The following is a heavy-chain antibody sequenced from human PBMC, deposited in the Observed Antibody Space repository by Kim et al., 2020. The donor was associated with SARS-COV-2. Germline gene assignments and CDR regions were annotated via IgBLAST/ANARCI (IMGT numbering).Heavy chain of an antibody. J-gene: IGHJ6*02. CDR3: ARGSFDWLPFYYYGMDV. Sequence: ASVKVSCKASGYTFTSYYMHWVRQAPGQGLEWMGIINPSGGSTSYAQKFQGRVTMTRDTSTSTVYMELSSLRSEDTAVYYCARGSFDWLPFYYYGMDVWGQGTTVTVSS. CDR2: INPSGGST. CDR1: GYTFTSYY. D-gene: IGHD3-9*01. V-gene: IGHV1-46*01.